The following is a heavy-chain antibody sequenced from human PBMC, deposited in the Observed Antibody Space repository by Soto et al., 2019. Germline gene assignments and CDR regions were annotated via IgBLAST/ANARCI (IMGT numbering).Heavy chain of an antibody. D-gene: IGHD1-26*01. CDR3: ARGLSGGLDC. CDR1: GFRFSNYD. V-gene: IGHV3-30*14. CDR2: ISYDGSNK. J-gene: IGHJ4*02. Sequence: QEQTVESGGGVVQPGRSLRVSCAASGFRFSNYDMHWVRQAPGKGLEWVASISYDGSNKYYADSVKGRFTISRDNSKKNMFLQMNSLRPEDTAVYYCARGLSGGLDCWGQGTPVTVSS.